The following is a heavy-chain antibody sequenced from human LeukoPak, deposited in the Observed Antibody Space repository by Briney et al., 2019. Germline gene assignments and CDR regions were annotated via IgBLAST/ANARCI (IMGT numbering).Heavy chain of an antibody. J-gene: IGHJ4*02. Sequence: GASVKVSCKASGGTFSSYAISWVRQAPGQGLEWMGRIIPILGIANYAQKFQGRVTITADKSTSTAYMELSSLRSEDTAVYYCARGESIAYCGGDCYLFDYWAREPWSPSPQ. V-gene: IGHV1-69*04. CDR1: GGTFSSYA. D-gene: IGHD2-21*02. CDR2: IIPILGIA. CDR3: ARGESIAYCGGDCYLFDY.